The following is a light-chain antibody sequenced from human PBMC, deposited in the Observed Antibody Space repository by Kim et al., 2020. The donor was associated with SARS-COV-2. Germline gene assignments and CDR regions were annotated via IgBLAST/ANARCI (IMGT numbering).Light chain of an antibody. Sequence: SYELAQPPSVSVAPGQTATITCGGSNIGSKSVHWYHQKPGQAPVLVVHSNVARPSGIPERFSGSTSGNTATLTIGRVEAGDEGDYYCQVWDSSGDHPVIFGGGNQLTVL. V-gene: IGLV3-21*02. J-gene: IGLJ2*01. CDR1: NIGSKS. CDR2: SNV. CDR3: QVWDSSGDHPVI.